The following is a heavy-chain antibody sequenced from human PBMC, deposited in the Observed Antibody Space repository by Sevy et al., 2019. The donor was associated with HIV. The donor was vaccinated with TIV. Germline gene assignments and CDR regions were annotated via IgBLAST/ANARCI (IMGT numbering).Heavy chain of an antibody. CDR3: ARDRTVDSSFDY. V-gene: IGHV4-59*01. CDR1: GGSISSYY. J-gene: IGHJ4*02. Sequence: SETLSLTCTVSGGSISSYYWSWIRQPPGKGLEWIGYIYYSGSTNYNPPLKSRVTISVDTSKNQFSLKLSSVTAADTAVYYCARDRTVDSSFDYWGQGTLVTVSS. D-gene: IGHD6-19*01. CDR2: IYYSGST.